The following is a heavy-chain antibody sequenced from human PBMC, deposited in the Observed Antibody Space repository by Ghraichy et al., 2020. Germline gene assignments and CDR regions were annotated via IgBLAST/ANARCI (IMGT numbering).Heavy chain of an antibody. D-gene: IGHD6-19*01. V-gene: IGHV4-34*01. J-gene: IGHJ2*01. CDR1: GGSFSGYY. CDR2: INHSGST. CDR3: AREISSGYRYFDL. Sequence: SETLSLTCAVYGGSFSGYYWSWIRQPPGKGLEWIGEINHSGSTNYNPSLKSRVTISVDTSKNQFSLKLSSVTAADTAVYYCAREISSGYRYFDLWGRGTLVTVSS.